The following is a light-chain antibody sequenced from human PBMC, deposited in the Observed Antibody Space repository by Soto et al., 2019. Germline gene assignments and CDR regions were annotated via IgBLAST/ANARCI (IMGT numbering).Light chain of an antibody. Sequence: DIQMTQSPSSLSASVGDRVTITCRASQSISNALNWYQQKPGKAPKVLICAASNLQSGVPSRFSGSGSGTDLTFTISSLQPEDFATYSCQQSYSTPLTFGGGTKVEIK. V-gene: IGKV1-39*01. CDR3: QQSYSTPLT. CDR1: QSISNA. J-gene: IGKJ4*01. CDR2: AAS.